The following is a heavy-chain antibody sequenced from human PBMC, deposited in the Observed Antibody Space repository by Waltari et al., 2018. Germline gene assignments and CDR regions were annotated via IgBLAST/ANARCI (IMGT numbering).Heavy chain of an antibody. CDR1: GFTFSSYG. CDR2: IWYDGSNK. J-gene: IGHJ6*02. V-gene: IGHV3-33*01. CDR3: TGAAGTPRYYYYYGMDV. Sequence: QVQLVESGGGVVQPGRSLRLSCAASGFTFSSYGMHWVRPAPGRGLEWVAVIWYDGSNKYYADSVKGRFTISRDNSKNTLYLQMNSLRAEDTAVYYCTGAAGTPRYYYYYGMDVWGQGTTVTVSS. D-gene: IGHD6-13*01.